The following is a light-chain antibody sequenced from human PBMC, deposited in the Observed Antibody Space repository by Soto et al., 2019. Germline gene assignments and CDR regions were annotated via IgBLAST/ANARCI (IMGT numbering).Light chain of an antibody. CDR1: NIGNKS. J-gene: IGLJ3*02. V-gene: IGLV3-21*02. Sequence: SYELTQPPSVSVAPGQTAMITCGGNNIGNKSVHWYHQRPGQAPALVVYDDDDRPSGIPERFSGSNSGNTATLTISRVEAGDEADYYCQVWNSSSDPWVFGGGTQLTVL. CDR2: DDD. CDR3: QVWNSSSDPWV.